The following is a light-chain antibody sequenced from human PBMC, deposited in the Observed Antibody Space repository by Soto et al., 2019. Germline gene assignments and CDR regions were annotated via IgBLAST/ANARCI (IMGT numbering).Light chain of an antibody. CDR1: SSNIGSNY. V-gene: IGLV1-47*01. CDR3: AAWDDSLSGYV. CDR2: RNN. Sequence: QSVLTQPPSASGTPGQRVTISCSGSSSNIGSNYVYWYQQLPGTAPKLLIYRNNQRPSGVPDRFSGYMSGTSASLAISGLRSEDEADYYCAAWDDSLSGYVFGTGTKLTVL. J-gene: IGLJ1*01.